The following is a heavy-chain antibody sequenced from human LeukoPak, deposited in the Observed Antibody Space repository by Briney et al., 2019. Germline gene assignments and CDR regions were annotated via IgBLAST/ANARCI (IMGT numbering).Heavy chain of an antibody. V-gene: IGHV4-59*01. J-gene: IGHJ4*02. Sequence: SETLSLTCTVSGGSISSYYWSWIRQPPGKGLEWIGYIYYSGSTNYNPSLKGRVTISVDTSKNQFSLKLSSVTAADTAVYYCARWGAAAAPERDYFDYWGQGTLVTVSS. CDR3: ARWGAAAAPERDYFDY. CDR1: GGSISSYY. D-gene: IGHD6-13*01. CDR2: IYYSGST.